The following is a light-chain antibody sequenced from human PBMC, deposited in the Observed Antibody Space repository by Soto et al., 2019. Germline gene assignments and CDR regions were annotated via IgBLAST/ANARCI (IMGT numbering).Light chain of an antibody. CDR3: QQYGSSPIT. Sequence: DIVLTQSPATLSLSPGESATLSCGASQSVRSSYLAWYQQKPGLAPRLLIYDASSRATGIPDRFSGSGSGTDFTLTISRLEPEDFAVYYCQQYGSSPITFGQGTRLEI. CDR1: QSVRSSY. CDR2: DAS. V-gene: IGKV3D-20*01. J-gene: IGKJ5*01.